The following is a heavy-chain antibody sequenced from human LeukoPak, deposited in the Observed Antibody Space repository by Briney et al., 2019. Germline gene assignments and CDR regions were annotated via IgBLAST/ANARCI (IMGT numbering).Heavy chain of an antibody. CDR1: GGTFSSYA. Sequence: GASVKVSCKASGGTFSSYAISWVRQAPGQGLEWMGGIIPIFGTANYAQKFQGRVTITADESTSTAYMELSSLRSEDTAVYYRATSAQPDYFDYWGQGTLVTVSS. V-gene: IGHV1-69*01. CDR3: ATSAQPDYFDY. CDR2: IIPIFGTA. D-gene: IGHD6-13*01. J-gene: IGHJ4*02.